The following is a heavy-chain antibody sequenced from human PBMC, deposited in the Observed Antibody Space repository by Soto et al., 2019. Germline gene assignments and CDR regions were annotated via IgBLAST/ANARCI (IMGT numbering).Heavy chain of an antibody. J-gene: IGHJ4*02. Sequence: PGGSLRLSCAASGFTFSTYAMAWVRQTPGEGLQWVSSLTGSGYYSVYYADSVRGRFTISRDNSRTTLYLEMNILKAEDTAVYYCAKEVYCSGGSCYSQVAGVCFDFWGQGTLVTVSS. V-gene: IGHV3-23*01. D-gene: IGHD2-15*01. CDR3: AKEVYCSGGSCYSQVAGVCFDF. CDR1: GFTFSTYA. CDR2: LTGSGYYSV.